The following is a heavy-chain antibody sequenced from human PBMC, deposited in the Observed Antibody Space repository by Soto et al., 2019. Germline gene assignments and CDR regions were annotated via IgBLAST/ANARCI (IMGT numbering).Heavy chain of an antibody. Sequence: GGSLRLSCAASGFTFSSYCMSWVRQAPGKGLEWVANIKQDGSEKYYVDSVKGRFTISRDNAENSLYLQMNSLRAEDTAVYYCTRGGCISESYYCFDYWGQGTLVTVSS. CDR2: IKQDGSEK. J-gene: IGHJ4*02. V-gene: IGHV3-7*01. CDR1: GFTFSSYC. CDR3: TRGGCISESYYCFDY. D-gene: IGHD1-26*01.